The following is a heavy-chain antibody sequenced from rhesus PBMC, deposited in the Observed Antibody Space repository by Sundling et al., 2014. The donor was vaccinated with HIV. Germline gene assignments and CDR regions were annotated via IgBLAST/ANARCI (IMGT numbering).Heavy chain of an antibody. CDR3: AMDISRFTGSH. D-gene: IGHD3-9*01. V-gene: IGHV3S42*01. Sequence: EVQLVESGGGLVQPGGSLRLSCAASGFTFSNYGMYWVRQAPGKGLEWISTISGIGTKTYYADSVKGRFSISRDNSKSTLSLEMNSLTAEDTAVYYCAMDISRFTGSHWGQGVLVTVSS. J-gene: IGHJ4*01. CDR2: ISGIGTKT. CDR1: GFTFSNYG.